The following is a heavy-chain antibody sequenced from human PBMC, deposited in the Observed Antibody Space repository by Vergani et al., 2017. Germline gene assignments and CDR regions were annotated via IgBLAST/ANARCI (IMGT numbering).Heavy chain of an antibody. CDR2: IIPIFGTA. D-gene: IGHD3-22*01. V-gene: IGHV1-69*14. J-gene: IGHJ2*01. CDR3: AKGGAHYYDSSGYYFFWYFDL. Sequence: QVQLVQSGAEVKKPGASVKVSCKASGGTFSSYAISWVRQAPGQGLEWMGGIIPIFGTANYAQKFQGRVTITADKSTSTAYMELSSLRSEDTAVYYCAKGGAHYYDSSGYYFFWYFDLWGRGTLVTVSS. CDR1: GGTFSSYA.